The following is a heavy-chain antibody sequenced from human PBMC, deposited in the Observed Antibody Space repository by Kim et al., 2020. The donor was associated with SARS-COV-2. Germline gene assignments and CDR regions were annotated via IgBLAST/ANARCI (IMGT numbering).Heavy chain of an antibody. CDR2: IYYNGRT. J-gene: IGHJ3*02. Sequence: SETLSLTCTVSGGSMNNYYWSWIRQSPGKGLEWIGYIYYNGRTNYSPSLKGRVTISVDTSKNQVSLKLSSVTAADRAVYYCARQQTTYFYDSGGFPDAFDIWGPGTTVTVSS. V-gene: IGHV4-59*08. CDR3: ARQQTTYFYDSGGFPDAFDI. D-gene: IGHD3-22*01. CDR1: GGSMNNYY.